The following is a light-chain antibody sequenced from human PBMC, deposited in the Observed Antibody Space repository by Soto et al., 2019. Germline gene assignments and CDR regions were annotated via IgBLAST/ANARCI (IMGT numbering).Light chain of an antibody. CDR1: SSTIGRNT. Sequence: QSVLTQPPSASGTPGQRVTISCSGSSSTIGRNTVNWYQQFPGTAPKLLIYSTSTRSSGVPDRFSGSILGNKAALTITGAQADDESDYYCALFMGNGISVFGPGTKVTVL. CDR2: STS. V-gene: IGLV1-44*01. CDR3: ALFMGNGISV. J-gene: IGLJ1*01.